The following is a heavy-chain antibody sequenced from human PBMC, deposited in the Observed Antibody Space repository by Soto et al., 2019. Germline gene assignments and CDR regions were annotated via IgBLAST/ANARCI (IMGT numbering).Heavy chain of an antibody. V-gene: IGHV3-23*03. J-gene: IGHJ4*02. CDR1: GFTFSDYT. Sequence: DVRLLESGGGLAQPGGSLILSCAASGFTFSDYTMSWFRQAPGQVLECISVILSDYNTFYADSVRGRFTISRDNSKNTLYLEMNSLRAEDTAIYYCARRHYGYFALWGQGAVVIVSS. CDR3: ARRHYGYFAL. CDR2: ILSDYNT. D-gene: IGHD3-10*01.